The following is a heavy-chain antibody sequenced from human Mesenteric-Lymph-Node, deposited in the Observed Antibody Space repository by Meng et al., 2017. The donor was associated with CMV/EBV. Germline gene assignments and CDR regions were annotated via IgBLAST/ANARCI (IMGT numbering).Heavy chain of an antibody. Sequence: GGSLRLSCATSGFTFTNYSMNWVRQAPGKGLEWVSSISSSNSYIYYADSVKGRFTIARDNAKNSLYLQMNSLRAEDTAVYYCAKPTKGGNYYYFYGMDVWGQGTTVTVSS. V-gene: IGHV3-21*01. D-gene: IGHD1-26*01. J-gene: IGHJ6*02. CDR1: GFTFTNYS. CDR3: AKPTKGGNYYYFYGMDV. CDR2: ISSSNSYI.